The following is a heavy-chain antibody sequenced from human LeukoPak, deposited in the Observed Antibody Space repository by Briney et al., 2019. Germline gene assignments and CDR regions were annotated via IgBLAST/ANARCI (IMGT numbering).Heavy chain of an antibody. Sequence: ASVKVSCKASGYTFTSYYMHWVRQAPGQGLEWMGIINPSGGSTSYEQKFQGKVTMTRDTSTSTVYMELSSLRPEDTAVYYCARELRDSGYDLGHYYYYYGMDVWGKGTTVTVSS. CDR1: GYTFTSYY. CDR2: INPSGGST. V-gene: IGHV1-46*01. D-gene: IGHD5-12*01. J-gene: IGHJ6*04. CDR3: ARELRDSGYDLGHYYYYYGMDV.